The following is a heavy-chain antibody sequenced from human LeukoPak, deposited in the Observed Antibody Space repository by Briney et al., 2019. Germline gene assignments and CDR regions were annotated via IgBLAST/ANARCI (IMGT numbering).Heavy chain of an antibody. D-gene: IGHD7-27*01. V-gene: IGHV4-61*01. CDR2: IYYSGST. CDR1: GGSISSSSYY. J-gene: IGHJ4*02. CDR3: AREGPNWGYYFDY. Sequence: SETLSLTCTVSGGSISSSSYYWGWIRQPPGKGLEWIGYIYYSGSTNYNPSLKSRVTISVDTSKNQFSLKLSSVTAADTAVYYCAREGPNWGYYFDYWGQGTLVTVSS.